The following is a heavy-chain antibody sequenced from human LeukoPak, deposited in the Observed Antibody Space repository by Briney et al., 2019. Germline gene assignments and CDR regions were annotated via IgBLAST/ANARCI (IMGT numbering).Heavy chain of an antibody. CDR1: GFIVSSDF. CDR3: ARERGRGRDSPWFDY. V-gene: IGHV3-53*01. J-gene: IGHJ4*02. Sequence: PGGSLRLSCAASGFIVSSDFMSWVRQAPGKGLEWVSVIYSDGSTYYAGSVKGRFTISRDNSKNTLDLQMTGLRAEDTAVYYCARERGRGRDSPWFDYWGQGTLVTVSS. CDR2: IYSDGST. D-gene: IGHD1-26*01.